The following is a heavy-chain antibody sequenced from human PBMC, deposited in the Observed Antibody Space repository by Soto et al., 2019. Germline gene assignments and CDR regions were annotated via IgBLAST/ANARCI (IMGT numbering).Heavy chain of an antibody. Sequence: QVQLVQSGAEVKKPGSSVKVSCKASGGTFSSYTISWVRQAPGQGLEWMGRIIPILGIANYAQKFQGRVTITADTATSTAYMELSSLRSEDTAVYYCAREGGITMVRGVSRWGQGTLVTVSS. V-gene: IGHV1-69*08. D-gene: IGHD3-10*01. CDR2: IIPILGIA. J-gene: IGHJ4*02. CDR1: GGTFSSYT. CDR3: AREGGITMVRGVSR.